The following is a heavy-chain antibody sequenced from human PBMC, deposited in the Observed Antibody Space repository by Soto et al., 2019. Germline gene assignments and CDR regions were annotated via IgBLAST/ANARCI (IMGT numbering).Heavy chain of an antibody. J-gene: IGHJ6*02. D-gene: IGHD3-9*01. V-gene: IGHV3-48*02. Sequence: EVQLVESGGGLVQPGGSLRLSCAASGFTFSSYCMNWVRQAPGKGLEWVSYISYGGSTVNYAHSVRGRFTISRDNAKNSLYLHKNSLPDEDTAVYYCARDNYYHVLTGYRDYCMDVWGQGPTVTVSS. CDR1: GFTFSSYC. CDR2: ISYGGSTV. CDR3: ARDNYYHVLTGYRDYCMDV.